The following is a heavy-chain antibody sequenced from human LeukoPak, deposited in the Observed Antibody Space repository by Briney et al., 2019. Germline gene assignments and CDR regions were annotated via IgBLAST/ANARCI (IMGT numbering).Heavy chain of an antibody. D-gene: IGHD2-15*01. Sequence: PSETLSLTCTVSGGSISSGGYYWSWIRQHPGKGLEWIGYIYYSGSTYYNPSLKSRVTISVDTSKNQFSLKLSSVTAADTAMYYCARDYCSGGSCSFDYWGQGTLVTVSS. CDR1: GGSISSGGYY. V-gene: IGHV4-31*03. CDR3: ARDYCSGGSCSFDY. J-gene: IGHJ4*02. CDR2: IYYSGST.